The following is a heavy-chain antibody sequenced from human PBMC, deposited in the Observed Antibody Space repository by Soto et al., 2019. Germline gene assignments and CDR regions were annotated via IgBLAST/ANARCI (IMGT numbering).Heavy chain of an antibody. CDR1: GGSISSYY. J-gene: IGHJ4*02. CDR3: ARSPSIVVVTFDY. CDR2: IYYSGST. V-gene: IGHV4-59*01. D-gene: IGHD2-21*02. Sequence: LSLTCTVSGGSISSYYWSWIRQPPGKGLEWIGYIYYSGSTNYNPSLKSRVTISVDTSKNQFSLKLSSVTAADTAVYYCARSPSIVVVTFDYWGQGTLVTVSS.